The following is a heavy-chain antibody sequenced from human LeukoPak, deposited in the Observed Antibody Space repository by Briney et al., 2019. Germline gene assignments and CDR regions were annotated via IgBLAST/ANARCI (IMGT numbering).Heavy chain of an antibody. CDR3: ARVTFGIGYYYMDV. Sequence: SETLSLTCTVSGGSISSISYYWGWIRQPPGKGLEWIVSMYYSGSTYNNPSLKSRVTISVDTSKNQFSLRLSSVTAADTAVYYCARVTFGIGYYYMDVWGKGATVTVSS. CDR1: GGSISSISYY. J-gene: IGHJ6*03. CDR2: MYYSGST. D-gene: IGHD3-16*01. V-gene: IGHV4-39*07.